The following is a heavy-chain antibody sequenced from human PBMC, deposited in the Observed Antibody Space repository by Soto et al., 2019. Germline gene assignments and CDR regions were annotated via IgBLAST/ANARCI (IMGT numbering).Heavy chain of an antibody. Sequence: ASVKVSCKASGGTFSSYAISWVRQAPGQGLEWMGGIIRIFGTANYAQKFQGRVTITADESTSTAYMELSSLRSEDTAVYYGARVLRIAAAGNWFDPWGQGTLVTVSS. D-gene: IGHD6-13*01. CDR2: IIRIFGTA. J-gene: IGHJ5*02. CDR1: GGTFSSYA. CDR3: ARVLRIAAAGNWFDP. V-gene: IGHV1-69*13.